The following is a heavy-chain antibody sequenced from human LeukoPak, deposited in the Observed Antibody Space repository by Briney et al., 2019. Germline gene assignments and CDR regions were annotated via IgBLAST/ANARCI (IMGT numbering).Heavy chain of an antibody. CDR2: IIPIFGTA. D-gene: IGHD1-7*01. CDR3: ARMNYVSSGWGAPFDD. CDR1: GGTFSSYA. V-gene: IGHV1-69*05. J-gene: IGHJ4*02. Sequence: SVKVSCKASGGTFSSYAISWVRQAPGQGLEWMGGIIPIFGTANYAQKFQGRVTITTDESTSTAYMELSSLRSEDTAVYYCARMNYVSSGWGAPFDDWGQGTLVTVSS.